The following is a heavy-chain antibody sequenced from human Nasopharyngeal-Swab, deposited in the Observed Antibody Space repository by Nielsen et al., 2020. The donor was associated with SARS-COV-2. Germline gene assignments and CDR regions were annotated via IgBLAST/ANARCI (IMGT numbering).Heavy chain of an antibody. J-gene: IGHJ3*02. V-gene: IGHV3-23*01. Sequence: VRQAPGKGLEWVPAISGSGGSTYYADSVKGRFTISRDNSKNTLYLQMNSLRVEDTAVYYCAKDRKQWLVTRSAFDIWGQGTMVTVSS. D-gene: IGHD6-19*01. CDR2: ISGSGGST. CDR3: AKDRKQWLVTRSAFDI.